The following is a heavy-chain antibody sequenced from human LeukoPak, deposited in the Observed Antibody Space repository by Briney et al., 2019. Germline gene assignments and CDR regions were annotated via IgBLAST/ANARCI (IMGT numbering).Heavy chain of an antibody. V-gene: IGHV4-39*07. Sequence: SETLSLTCTVSGSSISSSTYYWGWIRQPPGKGLEWIGSIYYSGYTYYSPSLKSRVTISIDTSKNQFSLKLSSVTAADTAVYYCARVHYSGYYYYMDVWGQGTTVTVSS. CDR2: IYYSGYT. D-gene: IGHD1-26*01. CDR1: GSSISSSTYY. CDR3: ARVHYSGYYYYMDV. J-gene: IGHJ6*03.